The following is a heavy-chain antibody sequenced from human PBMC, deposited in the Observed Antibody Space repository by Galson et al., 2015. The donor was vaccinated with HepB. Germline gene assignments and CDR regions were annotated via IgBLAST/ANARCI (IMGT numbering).Heavy chain of an antibody. V-gene: IGHV3-30*18. Sequence: SLRLSCAASGFTFSSYGMHWVRQAPGKGLEWVAVISYDGSNKYYADSVKGRFTISRDNSKNTLYLQMNSLRAEDTAVYYCAKSSSWSFDYWGQGTLVTVSS. CDR3: AKSSSWSFDY. CDR1: GFTFSSYG. CDR2: ISYDGSNK. D-gene: IGHD6-13*01. J-gene: IGHJ4*02.